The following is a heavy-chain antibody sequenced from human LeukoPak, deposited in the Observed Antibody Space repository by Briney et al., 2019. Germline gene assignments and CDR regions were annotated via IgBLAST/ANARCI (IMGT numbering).Heavy chain of an antibody. CDR3: ARTPVITRAIDY. J-gene: IGHJ4*02. D-gene: IGHD4-23*01. V-gene: IGHV4-31*03. CDR2: IYYSGST. Sequence: SQTLSLTCTVSGGSISSGGYYWSWIRQHPGKGLEWIGYIYYSGSTHYNPSLKSRVTISVDTSKNQFSLKLSSVTAADTAVYYCARTPVITRAIDYWGQGTLVTVSS. CDR1: GGSISSGGYY.